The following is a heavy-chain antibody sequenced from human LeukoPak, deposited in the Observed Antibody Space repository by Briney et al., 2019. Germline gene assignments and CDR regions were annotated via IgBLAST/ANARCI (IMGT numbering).Heavy chain of an antibody. Sequence: ASVKVSCKASGYTFISYAMHWVRQAPGQRLEWMGWIHAGNGNTKYSQKFQGRVTITRDTSASTAYMELSSLRSEDTAVYYCARDRGGSYRFDYWGQGTLVTVSS. CDR1: GYTFISYA. J-gene: IGHJ4*02. D-gene: IGHD1-26*01. CDR3: ARDRGGSYRFDY. CDR2: IHAGNGNT. V-gene: IGHV1-3*01.